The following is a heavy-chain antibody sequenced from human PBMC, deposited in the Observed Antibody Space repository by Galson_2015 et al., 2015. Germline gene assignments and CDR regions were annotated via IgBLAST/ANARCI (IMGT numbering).Heavy chain of an antibody. CDR2: INPSGGST. CDR3: ARPRITIFGVVISPEGLGAFDI. Sequence: TFSSYTISWVRQAPGQGLEWMGIINPSGGSTSYAQKFQGRVTMTRDTSTSTVYMELSSLRSEDTAVYYCARPRITIFGVVISPEGLGAFDIWGQGTMVTVSS. CDR1: TFSSYT. D-gene: IGHD3-3*01. J-gene: IGHJ3*02. V-gene: IGHV1-46*01.